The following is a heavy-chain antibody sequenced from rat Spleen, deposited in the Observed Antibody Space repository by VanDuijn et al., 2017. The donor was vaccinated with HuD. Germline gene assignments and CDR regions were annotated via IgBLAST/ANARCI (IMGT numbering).Heavy chain of an antibody. Sequence: EVQLVETGGGLAQPGRSLKLSCVASGFTFSSYWMFWIRQAPGKGLEWVSSINPDGGSTYYPDSVKGRFTISRDNAENTVYLQMNSLRSEDTATYYCAKPEGTTTGGSYFDYWGQGVMVTVSS. V-gene: IGHV5-58*01. J-gene: IGHJ2*01. CDR1: GFTFSSYW. CDR2: INPDGGST. D-gene: IGHD1-11*01. CDR3: AKPEGTTTGGSYFDY.